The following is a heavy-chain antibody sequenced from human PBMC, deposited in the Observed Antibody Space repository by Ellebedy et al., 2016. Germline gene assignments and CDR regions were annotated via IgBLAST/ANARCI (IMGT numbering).Heavy chain of an antibody. CDR1: GFTFSNAW. Sequence: GESLKISCAASGFTFSNAWMNWVRQAPGKGPEWVGRITSKTDGGAADYAAPVKGRFTISRDDSKNTLYLQMNSLKTEDTAVYFCTTVYRYNYDSVWGQGTLVTVSS. D-gene: IGHD5-18*01. J-gene: IGHJ4*02. CDR2: ITSKTDGGAA. CDR3: TTVYRYNYDSV. V-gene: IGHV3-15*01.